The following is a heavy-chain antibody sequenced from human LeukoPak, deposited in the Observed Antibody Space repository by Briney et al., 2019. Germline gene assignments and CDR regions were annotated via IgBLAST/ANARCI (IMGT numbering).Heavy chain of an antibody. CDR1: GGTFSSYA. CDR3: ARSGGEAVAGPMWGYYYYGMDV. Sequence: ASVKVSCKASGGTFSSYAISWVRQAPGQGLEWMGGIIPIFGTANYAQKFQGGVTITADESTSTAYMELSSLRSEDTAVYYCARSGGEAVAGPMWGYYYYGMDVWGQGTTVTVSS. CDR2: IIPIFGTA. D-gene: IGHD6-19*01. J-gene: IGHJ6*02. V-gene: IGHV1-69*13.